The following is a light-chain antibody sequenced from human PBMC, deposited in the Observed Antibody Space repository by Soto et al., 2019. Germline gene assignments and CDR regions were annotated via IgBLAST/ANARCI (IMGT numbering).Light chain of an antibody. CDR2: GAS. CDR1: QSVSSN. V-gene: IGKV3-15*01. J-gene: IGKJ1*01. CDR3: QQYSNWPSWT. Sequence: EILMTQSPATLSVSPGERATVSCRASQSVSSNLAWYQQKPGQAPRLLIYGASTRATGIPARFSGSGSGTEFTLTISSLQSEDFAVYYCQQYSNWPSWTFXQGTKADIK.